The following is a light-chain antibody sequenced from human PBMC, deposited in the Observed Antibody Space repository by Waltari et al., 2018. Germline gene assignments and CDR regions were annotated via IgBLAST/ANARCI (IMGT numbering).Light chain of an antibody. CDR1: SSDVGNYKR. Sequence: QSALTQPASVSGSPGQSITISCTGTSSDVGNYKRVSWYQQHPGKAPKLMIYAVSKRPSWVSDCFSGSKSGDMASLTISGLQPEDEAEYFCSSYAGSSKGVFGGGTKVTVL. CDR2: AVS. V-gene: IGLV2-23*02. J-gene: IGLJ2*01. CDR3: SSYAGSSKGV.